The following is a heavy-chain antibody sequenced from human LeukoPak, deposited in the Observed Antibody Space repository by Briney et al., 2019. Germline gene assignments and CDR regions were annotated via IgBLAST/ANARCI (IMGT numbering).Heavy chain of an antibody. CDR3: ARAYWDLPYFDY. D-gene: IGHD2-8*02. Sequence: VASVKVSCKASGYTFTSYNINWVRQAPGQGLEWMGWINTYSGKTRFAQKFQSRVTMTTDTSTSTVYMELRSLRSGDTAVYYCARAYWDLPYFDYWGQGTRFIVSS. V-gene: IGHV1-18*01. CDR1: GYTFTSYN. CDR2: INTYSGKT. J-gene: IGHJ4*02.